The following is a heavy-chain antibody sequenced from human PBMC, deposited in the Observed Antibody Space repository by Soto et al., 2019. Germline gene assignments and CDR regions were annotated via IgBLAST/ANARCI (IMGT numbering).Heavy chain of an antibody. D-gene: IGHD1-1*01. CDR1: GGTFSSYA. Sequence: GASVKVSCKASGGTFSSYAISWVRQAPGQGLEWMGGIIPIFGTANYAQKFQGRVTITADESTSTAYMELSSLRSEDTAVYYCARGTAGNPRGYYYYYYGMDVWGQGTTVTVSS. J-gene: IGHJ6*02. V-gene: IGHV1-69*13. CDR3: ARGTAGNPRGYYYYYYGMDV. CDR2: IIPIFGTA.